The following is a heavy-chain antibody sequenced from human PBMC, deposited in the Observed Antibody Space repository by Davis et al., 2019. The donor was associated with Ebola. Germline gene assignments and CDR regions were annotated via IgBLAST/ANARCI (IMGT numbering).Heavy chain of an antibody. CDR3: ARPAGDGAYWYFDL. D-gene: IGHD7-27*01. V-gene: IGHV4-61*08. CDR1: GGSISSGGYS. Sequence: MPSETLSLTCAVSGGSISSGGYSWSWVRQPPGKGLEWIGYIYYSGSTKNNPSLKSRVTISVDTSKNQFSLKLSSVTAADTAVYYCARPAGDGAYWYFDLWGRGTLVTVSS. J-gene: IGHJ2*01. CDR2: IYYSGST.